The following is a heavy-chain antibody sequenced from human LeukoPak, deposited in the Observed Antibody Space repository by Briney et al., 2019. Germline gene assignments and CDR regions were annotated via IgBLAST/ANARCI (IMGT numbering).Heavy chain of an antibody. CDR2: LYYRGSP. CDR3: ARLGGWYFFDY. D-gene: IGHD6-19*01. CDR1: GGSISSYY. Sequence: PSETLSLTCTVSGGSISSYYWSWIRQPPGKGLEWIGYLYYRGSPKYNPSLKSRVAISFDTSKNQISLQLSSVTAADTAVYYCARLGGWYFFDYWGQGTLVTVSS. J-gene: IGHJ4*02. V-gene: IGHV4-59*08.